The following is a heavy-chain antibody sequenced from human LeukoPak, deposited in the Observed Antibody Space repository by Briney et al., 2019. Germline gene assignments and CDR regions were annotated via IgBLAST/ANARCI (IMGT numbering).Heavy chain of an antibody. CDR3: ARSRVWSDYWGYFDY. J-gene: IGHJ4*02. V-gene: IGHV4-59*01. CDR2: IYHSGST. D-gene: IGHD3-3*01. CDR1: GGSIIGYY. Sequence: SETLSLTCTVSGGSIIGYYWNWIRQLPGKGLDWIGYIYHSGSTNYNPSLKSRVTISVDTSKTQISLKLRAVTAADTAVYYCARSRVWSDYWGYFDYWGQGTLVTVSS.